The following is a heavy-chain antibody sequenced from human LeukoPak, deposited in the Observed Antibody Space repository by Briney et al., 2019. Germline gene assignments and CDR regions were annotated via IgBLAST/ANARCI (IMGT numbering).Heavy chain of an antibody. D-gene: IGHD3-22*01. V-gene: IGHV4-39*07. CDR2: IYYSGST. CDR1: GGSISSSSYY. CDR3: ARDPTYYYDSSGYFDY. J-gene: IGHJ4*02. Sequence: SETLSLTCTVSGGSISSSSYYWGWIRQPPGKGLEWIGCIYYSGSTYYNPSLKSRVTISVDTSKNQFSLKLSSVTAADTAVYYCARDPTYYYDSSGYFDYWGQGTLVTVSS.